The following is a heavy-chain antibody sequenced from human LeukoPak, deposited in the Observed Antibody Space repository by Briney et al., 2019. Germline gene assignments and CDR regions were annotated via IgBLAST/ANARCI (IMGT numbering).Heavy chain of an antibody. CDR2: IYHSGQT. J-gene: IGHJ3*02. CDR1: NGSITSPGYY. D-gene: IGHD2-21*02. V-gene: IGHV4-31*03. Sequence: SETLSLTCKVSNGSITSPGYYWSWLRQHPERGLEWIGYIYHSGQTDYNPSLKSRVAISVDTANHLFSLKLNSVTAADTTVYYCVRDLILGDSYFAALEIWGRGTLVTVSS. CDR3: VRDLILGDSYFAALEI.